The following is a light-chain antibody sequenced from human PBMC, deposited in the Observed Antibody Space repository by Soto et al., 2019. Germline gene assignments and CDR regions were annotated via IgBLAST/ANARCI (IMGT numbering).Light chain of an antibody. CDR3: CSYRDTTTVV. V-gene: IGLV2-23*01. CDR2: EDT. J-gene: IGLJ2*01. Sequence: SALTQPASVSGSPGQSITLSCTGTRNYNLVSWFQLHPGEAPKLLIYEDTKRPSGVSDRFSGSKSGNTASLTISGLRAEDEADYHCCSYRDTTTVVFGGGTKLTVL. CDR1: RNYNL.